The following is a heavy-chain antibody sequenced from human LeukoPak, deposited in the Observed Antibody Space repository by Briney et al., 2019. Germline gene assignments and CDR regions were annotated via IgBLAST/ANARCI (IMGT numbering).Heavy chain of an antibody. J-gene: IGHJ6*02. V-gene: IGHV1-24*01. CDR2: FDPEDGET. D-gene: IGHD1-26*01. CDR3: ATVVSGSYLDYYYYGMDV. Sequence: ASVTVSCTVSGYTLTELSMHWVRQAPGKGLEWMGGFDPEDGETIYAQKFQGRVTMTEDTSTDTAYMELSSLRSEDTAVYYCATVVSGSYLDYYYYGMDVWGQGTTVTVSS. CDR1: GYTLTELS.